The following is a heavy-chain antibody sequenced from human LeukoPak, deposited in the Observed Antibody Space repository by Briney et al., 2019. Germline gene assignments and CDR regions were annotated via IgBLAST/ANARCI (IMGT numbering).Heavy chain of an antibody. CDR3: ARAGSSSWYEWGTLDY. CDR2: ISHNGGSA. V-gene: IGHV3-30*03. Sequence: GGSLRLSCAVSGFTIGNHGMHWVRQAPGQGLEWVAMISHNGGSAYYGDSVKGRFTISRDNSKNTLYLQMNSLRAEDTAVYYCARAGSSSWYEWGTLDYWGQGTLVTVSS. CDR1: GFTIGNHG. D-gene: IGHD6-13*01. J-gene: IGHJ4*02.